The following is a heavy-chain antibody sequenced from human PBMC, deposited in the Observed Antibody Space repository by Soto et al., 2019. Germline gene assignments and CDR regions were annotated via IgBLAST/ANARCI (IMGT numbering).Heavy chain of an antibody. D-gene: IGHD1-1*01. CDR1: GFTVSSNY. Sequence: EVQLVESGGGLIQPGGSLRLSCAASGFTVSSNYMSWVRQAPGKGLEWVSVIYSGGSTYYADSVKGRFTISRDNSKNTLYLQMNSLRAEDTAVYYCAREVQRGQDGMDVWGQGTTVTVSS. V-gene: IGHV3-53*01. CDR3: AREVQRGQDGMDV. CDR2: IYSGGST. J-gene: IGHJ6*02.